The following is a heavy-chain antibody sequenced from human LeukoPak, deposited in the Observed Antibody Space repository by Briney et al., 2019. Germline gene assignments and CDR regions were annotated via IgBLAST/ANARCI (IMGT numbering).Heavy chain of an antibody. Sequence: EASVKVSCKTSHYTFTNYGISWVRQAPGQGLEWLGWISAYNGNTNYAQKLQGRVTMTTDTSTSTAYMELRSLRSDDTAVYYCAREIGNWNDVDAFDIWGQGTMVTVSS. J-gene: IGHJ3*02. V-gene: IGHV1-18*01. CDR3: AREIGNWNDVDAFDI. D-gene: IGHD1-1*01. CDR2: ISAYNGNT. CDR1: HYTFTNYG.